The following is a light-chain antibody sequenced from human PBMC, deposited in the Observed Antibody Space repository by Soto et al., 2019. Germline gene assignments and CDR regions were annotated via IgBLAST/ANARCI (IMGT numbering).Light chain of an antibody. CDR1: QSVSNNY. CDR2: GAS. J-gene: IGKJ1*01. V-gene: IGKV3-20*01. Sequence: VLTQSPGTLYLSPGEGATLSCRASQSVSNNYLAWYQQKPGQAPRLLIYGASNRATGIPDRFSGSGSGTDFTLTISRLEPEDFAVYYCQQYGSSGTFGQGTKVDI. CDR3: QQYGSSGT.